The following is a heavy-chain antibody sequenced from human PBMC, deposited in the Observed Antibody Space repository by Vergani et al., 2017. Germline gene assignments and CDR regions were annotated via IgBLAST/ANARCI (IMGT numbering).Heavy chain of an antibody. CDR1: GFTFSSYS. Sequence: EVQLVESGGGLVQPGGSLRLSCAASGFTFSSYSMNWVRQAPGKGLEWVSVIYSGGSTYYADSVKGRFTISRDNSKNTLYLQMNSLRAEDTAVYYCASADSDSLFDYWGQGTLVTVSS. J-gene: IGHJ4*02. V-gene: IGHV3-66*02. D-gene: IGHD4-11*01. CDR3: ASADSDSLFDY. CDR2: IYSGGST.